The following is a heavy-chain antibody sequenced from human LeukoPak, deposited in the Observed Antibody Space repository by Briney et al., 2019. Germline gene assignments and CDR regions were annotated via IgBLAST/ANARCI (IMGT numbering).Heavy chain of an antibody. CDR1: GGTFSSYA. CDR2: IIPILGIA. V-gene: IGHV1-69*04. D-gene: IGHD5-12*01. J-gene: IGHJ4*02. Sequence: SVKVSCKASGGTFSSYAISWVRQAPGRGLEWMGRIIPILGIANYAQKFQGRVTITADKSTSTAYMELSSLRSEDTAVYYCARDKKTGSGYDYGYYGQFDYWGQGTLVTVSS. CDR3: ARDKKTGSGYDYGYYGQFDY.